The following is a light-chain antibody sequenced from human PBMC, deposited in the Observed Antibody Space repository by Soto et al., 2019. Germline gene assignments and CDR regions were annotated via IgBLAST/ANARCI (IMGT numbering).Light chain of an antibody. J-gene: IGLJ3*02. CDR1: SSDVGGYHS. CDR2: EVS. V-gene: IGLV2-14*01. Sequence: QSALTQPASVSGSPGQSITISCTGTSSDVGGYHSVSWYQQHPGKAPKLMIYEVSNRPSGLSNRFSGSKSGNTASLTISGLQAEDEADYYCGSYTSSTTWVFGGGTKLTVL. CDR3: GSYTSSTTWV.